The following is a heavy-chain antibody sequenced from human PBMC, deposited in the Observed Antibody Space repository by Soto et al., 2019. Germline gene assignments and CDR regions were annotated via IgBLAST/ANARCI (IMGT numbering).Heavy chain of an antibody. Sequence: SVKVSCKASGGTFSSYAISWVRQAPGQGLEWMGGIIPIFGTANYAQKFQGRVTITADESTSTAYMEPSSLRSEDTAVYYCARVRFEYYYDSSVYYFDYWGKGTLVTVSS. CDR1: GGTFSSYA. CDR3: ARVRFEYYYDSSVYYFDY. J-gene: IGHJ4*02. CDR2: IIPIFGTA. D-gene: IGHD3-22*01. V-gene: IGHV1-69*13.